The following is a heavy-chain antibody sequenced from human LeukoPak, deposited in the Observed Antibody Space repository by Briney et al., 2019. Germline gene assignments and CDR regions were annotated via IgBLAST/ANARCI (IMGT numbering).Heavy chain of an antibody. CDR3: AKDIDSAGYGAFEI. CDR2: ISWNSDTI. V-gene: IGHV3-9*01. CDR1: GFTFDDFA. Sequence: GGSLRLSCATSGFTFDDFAMHWVRQAPGKGLEWVSHISWNSDTITYADSVKGRFTISRDNAKNFLYLQISSLRDEDTAFYYCAKDIDSAGYGAFEIWGQGTAVTVSS. J-gene: IGHJ3*02. D-gene: IGHD3-22*01.